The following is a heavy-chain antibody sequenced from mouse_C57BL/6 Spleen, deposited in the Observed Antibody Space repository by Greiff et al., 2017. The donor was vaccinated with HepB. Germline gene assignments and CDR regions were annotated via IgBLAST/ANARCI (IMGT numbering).Heavy chain of an antibody. J-gene: IGHJ4*01. CDR3: ARGDYEYYYAMDY. V-gene: IGHV1-76*01. D-gene: IGHD2-4*01. Sequence: VPLQQSGAELVRPGASVKLSCKASGYTFTDYYINWVTQRPGQGLEWIARIYPGSGNTYYNEKFKGKATLTAEKSSSTDYMQLSSLTYEDTAVYLCARGDYEYYYAMDYWGRGTSVSVSS. CDR2: IYPGSGNT. CDR1: GYTFTDYY.